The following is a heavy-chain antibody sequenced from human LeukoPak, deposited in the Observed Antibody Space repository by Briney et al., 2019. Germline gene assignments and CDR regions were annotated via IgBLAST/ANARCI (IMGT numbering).Heavy chain of an antibody. D-gene: IGHD4-11*01. CDR2: IYYSGST. CDR3: ARVSDSLLAFDI. V-gene: IGHV4-59*12. CDR1: GGSISSYY. Sequence: PSETLSLTCTVSGGSISSYYWSWIRQPPGKGLEWIGYIYYSGSTYYNPSLKSRVTISVDRSKNQFSLKLSSVTAADTAVYYCARVSDSLLAFDIWGQGTMVTVSS. J-gene: IGHJ3*02.